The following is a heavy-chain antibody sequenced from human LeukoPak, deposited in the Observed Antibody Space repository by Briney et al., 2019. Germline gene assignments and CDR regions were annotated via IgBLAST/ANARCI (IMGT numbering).Heavy chain of an antibody. CDR1: TFILTNNY. Sequence: SRTLACPLATFILTNNYIDWVSHPPGKGLEWVAHISNNRRTVYYADSVKGRFTISRDNAKNSLYLQMNSLTAEDTAMYYCVRDISTPWGQGTLVTVSS. CDR3: VRDISTP. J-gene: IGHJ5*02. D-gene: IGHD2/OR15-2a*01. V-gene: IGHV3-48*01. CDR2: ISNNRRTV.